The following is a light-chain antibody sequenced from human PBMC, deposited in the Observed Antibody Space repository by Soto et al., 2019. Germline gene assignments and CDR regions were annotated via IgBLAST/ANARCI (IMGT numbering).Light chain of an antibody. CDR3: QQCGGSPLFS. CDR1: QSVTSIC. J-gene: IGKJ3*01. V-gene: IGKV3-20*01. Sequence: EIVLTQSPGTLSLSPGERATLSCTASQSVTSICLAWYQRKPGQAPRLLIHTTSIRATDIPDRFSGSGSGTDFTLTISRLEPEDSAVYYCQQCGGSPLFSFGPGTKVDIK. CDR2: TTS.